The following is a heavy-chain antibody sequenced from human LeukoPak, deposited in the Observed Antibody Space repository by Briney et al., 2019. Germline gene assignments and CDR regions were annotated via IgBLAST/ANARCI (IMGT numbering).Heavy chain of an antibody. J-gene: IGHJ4*02. CDR1: GYTFTSYG. D-gene: IGHD5-24*01. V-gene: IGHV1-18*01. Sequence: GASVKVSCKASGYTFTSYGVTWVRQAPGQGLEWLGWISAYNGNTNYAQKLQGRVTMTTDTSTSTAYMELRSLKSDDTAVYFCARGRRDGYNLRHFDYWSQGTLVTVSS. CDR2: ISAYNGNT. CDR3: ARGRRDGYNLRHFDY.